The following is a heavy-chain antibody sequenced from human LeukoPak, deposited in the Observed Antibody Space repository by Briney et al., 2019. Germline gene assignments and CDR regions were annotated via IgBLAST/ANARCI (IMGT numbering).Heavy chain of an antibody. D-gene: IGHD2-21*02. J-gene: IGHJ4*02. CDR2: IIPIFGTA. CDR1: GGTFSSYA. Sequence: ASVKVSCKASGGTFSSYAISWVRQAPGQGLEWMGGIIPIFGTANYAQKFQGRVTITADESTSTAYMELSSLRSEDTAVYYCARARLPTSYCGGDCYLDYWGQGTLVTVSS. CDR3: ARARLPTSYCGGDCYLDY. V-gene: IGHV1-69*13.